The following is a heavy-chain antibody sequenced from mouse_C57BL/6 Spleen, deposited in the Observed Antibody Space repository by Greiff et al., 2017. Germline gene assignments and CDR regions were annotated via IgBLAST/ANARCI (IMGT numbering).Heavy chain of an antibody. Sequence: QVQLQQSGAELVRPGASVKLSCKASGYTFTDYYINWVKQRPGQGLEWIARIYPGSGNTYYNEKFKGKATLTAEKSSSTAYMQLSSLTSEDSAVYFCASGTTVVATDENYFDYWGQGTTVTVYS. CDR2: IYPGSGNT. J-gene: IGHJ2*01. CDR3: ASGTTVVATDENYFDY. V-gene: IGHV1-76*01. D-gene: IGHD1-1*01. CDR1: GYTFTDYY.